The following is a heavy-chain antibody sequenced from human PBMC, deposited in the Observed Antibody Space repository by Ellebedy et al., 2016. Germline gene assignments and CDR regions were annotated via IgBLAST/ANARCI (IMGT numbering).Heavy chain of an antibody. D-gene: IGHD5-12*01. Sequence: GESLKISXVASGFPFSGFAMSWVRQAPGKGLEWVASKKEDGSETYYVDSVRGRFTISRDNAAKSVYLQMNRLRVDDTAVYYCARDRRMSGYDLDYWGQGTLVTVSS. J-gene: IGHJ4*02. CDR1: GFPFSGFA. CDR2: KKEDGSET. V-gene: IGHV3-7*01. CDR3: ARDRRMSGYDLDY.